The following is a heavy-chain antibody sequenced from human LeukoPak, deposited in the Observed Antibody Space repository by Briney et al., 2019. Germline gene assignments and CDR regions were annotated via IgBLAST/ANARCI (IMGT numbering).Heavy chain of an antibody. CDR3: ARGPSYFQH. J-gene: IGHJ1*01. Sequence: SETLSLTCAVYGGSFSGYYWSWIRQPPGKGLEWIGEINHSGSTNYNPSLKSRVTISVDTSKNQFSLQLNSVTPEDTAVYYCARGPSYFQHWGQGTLVTVSS. CDR1: GGSFSGYY. CDR2: INHSGST. V-gene: IGHV4-34*01.